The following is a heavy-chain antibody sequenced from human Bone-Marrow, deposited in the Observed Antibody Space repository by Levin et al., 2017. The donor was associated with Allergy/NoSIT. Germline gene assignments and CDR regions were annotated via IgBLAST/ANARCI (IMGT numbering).Heavy chain of an antibody. Sequence: GGSLRLSCEASGFSLDDYAMHWVRQVPGKGLEWVSGITWNSDDMGYADTVKGRFLISRDNAKNSLFLQMNNLRVEDSALYYCAKATVGVAGNALESWGQGTLVTVSS. J-gene: IGHJ4*02. CDR2: ITWNSDDM. D-gene: IGHD6-19*01. CDR1: GFSLDDYA. CDR3: AKATVGVAGNALES. V-gene: IGHV3-9*01.